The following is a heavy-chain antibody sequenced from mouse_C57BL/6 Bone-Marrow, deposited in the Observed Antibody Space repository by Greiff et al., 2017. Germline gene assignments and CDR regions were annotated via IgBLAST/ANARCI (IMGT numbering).Heavy chain of an antibody. CDR1: GYTFTSYW. V-gene: IGHV1-59*01. CDR3: ARERLYYLDY. Sequence: QVQLQQPGAELVRPGTSVKLSCKASGYTFTSYWMHWVKQRPGQGLEWIGVIDPSDSYTNYNQKFKGKATLTVDTSSSTAYMQLSSLTSEDSAVYYGARERLYYLDYWGQGTTLTVSS. CDR2: IDPSDSYT. J-gene: IGHJ2*01. D-gene: IGHD3-3*01.